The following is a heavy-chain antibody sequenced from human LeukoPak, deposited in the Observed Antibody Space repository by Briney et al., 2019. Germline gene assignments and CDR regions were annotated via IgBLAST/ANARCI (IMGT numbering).Heavy chain of an antibody. CDR3: AKVGVMRSSGWFGGDYYDS. CDR1: GFSFSSSP. J-gene: IGHJ4*02. V-gene: IGHV3-23*01. CDR2: IDSTGFST. Sequence: GGSLRLSCAASGFSFSSSPMAWVRQAPGKGLEWVSIIDSTGFSTRDADSVKGRFSISRDNSKNTLDLQMNSLRVEDTAVYFCAKVGVMRSSGWFGGDYYDSWGQGTLVTVSS. D-gene: IGHD6-19*01.